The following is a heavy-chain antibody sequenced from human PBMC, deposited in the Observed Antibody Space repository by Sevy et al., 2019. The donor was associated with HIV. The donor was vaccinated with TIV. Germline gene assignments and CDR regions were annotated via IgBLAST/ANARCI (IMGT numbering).Heavy chain of an antibody. CDR3: ARDIVVVPAAMRGLGFYYYGMDV. D-gene: IGHD2-2*01. CDR1: GFTFSSYS. Sequence: GGSLRLSCAASGFTFSSYSMNWVRQAPGKGLEWVSSISSSSSYIYYADSVKGRFTISGDNAKNSLYLQMNSLRAEDTAVYYCARDIVVVPAAMRGLGFYYYGMDVWGQGTTVTVSS. CDR2: ISSSSSYI. V-gene: IGHV3-21*01. J-gene: IGHJ6*02.